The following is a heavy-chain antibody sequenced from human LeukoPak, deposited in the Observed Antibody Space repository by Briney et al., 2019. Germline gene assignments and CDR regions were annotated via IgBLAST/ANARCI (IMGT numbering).Heavy chain of an antibody. CDR1: GGSISSYY. J-gene: IGHJ4*02. CDR2: IYTSGST. D-gene: IGHD6-13*01. Sequence: PSETLSLTCTVSGGSISSYYWSWIRQPAGKGLEWIGRIYTSGSTNYNPSPKSRVTMSVDTSKNQFSLKLSSVTAADTAVYYCARGGGVAAADPFDYWGQGTLVTVSS. V-gene: IGHV4-4*07. CDR3: ARGGGVAAADPFDY.